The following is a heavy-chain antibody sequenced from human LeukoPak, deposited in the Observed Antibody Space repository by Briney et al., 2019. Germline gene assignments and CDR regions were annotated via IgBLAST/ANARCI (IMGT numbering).Heavy chain of an antibody. CDR1: GFTFSSYG. Sequence: GGSLRLSCAASGFTFSSYGMHWVRQAPGKGLEWVAFIRYDGSNKYYADSVKGRFTISRDNSKNTLYLHMNSLRAEDTAVYYCARARIVVVPAAIYWGQGTLVTVSS. V-gene: IGHV3-30*02. J-gene: IGHJ4*02. CDR3: ARARIVVVPAAIY. D-gene: IGHD2-2*01. CDR2: IRYDGSNK.